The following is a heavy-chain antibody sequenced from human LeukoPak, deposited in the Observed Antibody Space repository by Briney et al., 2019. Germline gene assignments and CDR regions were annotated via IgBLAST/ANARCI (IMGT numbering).Heavy chain of an antibody. Sequence: GGSLRLSCAASGFTFSNYWMHWVRQAPGTGLVWVSRINSDGSTTGYADSVKGRFTISRDNARNTLYLQMNSLRAEDTAVYYCARDYRVSYGSGNYYNPFGPWGQGTLVTVSS. J-gene: IGHJ5*02. CDR1: GFTFSNYW. D-gene: IGHD3-10*01. V-gene: IGHV3-74*01. CDR2: INSDGSTT. CDR3: ARDYRVSYGSGNYYNPFGP.